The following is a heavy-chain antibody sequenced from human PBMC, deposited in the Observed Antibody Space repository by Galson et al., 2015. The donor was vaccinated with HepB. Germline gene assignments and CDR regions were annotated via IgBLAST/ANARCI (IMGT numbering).Heavy chain of an antibody. CDR1: TFIFSTYS. CDR3: IRMADLSGYSST. Sequence: SLRLSCAASTFIFSTYSMNWVRQAPGKGLEWVGLIRSKASNYATAYAASLKGRFTISRDDSKNTAYLHMKSLKTEDTAVYYCIRMADLSGYSSTWGQGTLVTVSS. CDR2: IRSKASNYAT. V-gene: IGHV3-73*01. J-gene: IGHJ4*02. D-gene: IGHD6-13*01.